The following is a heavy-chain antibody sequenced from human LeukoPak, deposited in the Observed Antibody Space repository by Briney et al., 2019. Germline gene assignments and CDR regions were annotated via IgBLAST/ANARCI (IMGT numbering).Heavy chain of an antibody. Sequence: SETLSLTCTVSGGSISSYYWSWIRQPPGKGLEWIGYIYYSGSTNYNPSLKSRVTISVDTSKNQFSLKLSSVTAADTAVYYCARVPDYGDYHRYFDYWGQGTLVAVSS. CDR1: GGSISSYY. D-gene: IGHD4-17*01. J-gene: IGHJ4*02. CDR3: ARVPDYGDYHRYFDY. CDR2: IYYSGST. V-gene: IGHV4-59*01.